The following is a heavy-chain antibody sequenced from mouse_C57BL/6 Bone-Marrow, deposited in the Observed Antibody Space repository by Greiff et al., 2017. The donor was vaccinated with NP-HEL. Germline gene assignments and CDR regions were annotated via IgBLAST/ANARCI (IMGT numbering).Heavy chain of an antibody. CDR1: GFTFSSYA. CDR2: ISSGGDYI. J-gene: IGHJ2*01. Sequence: DVMLVESGEGLVKPGGSLKLSCAASGFTFSSYAMSWVRQTPEKRLEWVAYISSGGDYIYYADTVKGRFTISRDNARNTLYLQMSSLKSEDTAMYYCTRDGLRYYFDYWGQGTTLTVSS. D-gene: IGHD2-4*01. CDR3: TRDGLRYYFDY. V-gene: IGHV5-9-1*02.